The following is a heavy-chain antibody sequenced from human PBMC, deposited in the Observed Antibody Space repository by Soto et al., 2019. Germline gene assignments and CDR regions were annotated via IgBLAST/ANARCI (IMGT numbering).Heavy chain of an antibody. Sequence: EVQMRESGGGLVQPGGSLTLSCAVSGFTFSSSAMNWVRQSPGKGLEWVSIISGTGGSTYYADSVKGRFTISRDNSKNTLYLEMKNLRAEDTSVYYCVNDRGDYGDSRFDNWGQGTLVTV. D-gene: IGHD4-17*01. J-gene: IGHJ4*02. CDR2: ISGTGGST. V-gene: IGHV3-23*01. CDR1: GFTFSSSA. CDR3: VNDRGDYGDSRFDN.